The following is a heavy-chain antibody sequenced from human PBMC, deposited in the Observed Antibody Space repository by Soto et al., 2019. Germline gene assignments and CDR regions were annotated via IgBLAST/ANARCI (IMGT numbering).Heavy chain of an antibody. CDR2: INHSGST. CDR1: GGSFSGYY. D-gene: IGHD1-20*01. V-gene: IGHV4-34*01. J-gene: IGHJ5*02. Sequence: SETLSLTCAVYGGSFSGYYWSWIRQPPGKGLEWIGEINHSGSTNYNPSLKSRVTISVDTSKNQFSLKLSSVTAADTAVYYCARGSSKGYNWNDVGWFDPWGQGTLVTVSS. CDR3: ARGSSKGYNWNDVGWFDP.